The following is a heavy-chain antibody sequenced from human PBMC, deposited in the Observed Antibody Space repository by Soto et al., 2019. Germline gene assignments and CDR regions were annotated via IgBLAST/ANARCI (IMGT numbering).Heavy chain of an antibody. V-gene: IGHV1-69*13. CDR3: AGEKDILPGHPP. CDR2: IIPIFGTA. J-gene: IGHJ5*02. CDR1: GYTFTSYG. Sequence: SVKVSCKASGYTFTSYGISWVRQAPGQGLEWMGGIIPIFGTANYAQKFQGRVTITADESTSTAYMELSSLRSEDTAVYYCAGEKDILPGHPPWGQGTLVTVS. D-gene: IGHD3-9*01.